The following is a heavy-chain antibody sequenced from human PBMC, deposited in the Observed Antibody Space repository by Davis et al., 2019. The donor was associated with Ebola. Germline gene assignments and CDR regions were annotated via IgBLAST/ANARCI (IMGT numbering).Heavy chain of an antibody. Sequence: PGGSLRLSCAASGFTFSSYGMHWVRQAPGKGLEWVSVIWYDGSNKYYADSVKGRFTISRDNSKNTLYLQMNSLRAEDTAVYYCARGWNQQIGGNSDFDYWGQGTLVTVSS. CDR1: GFTFSSYG. CDR3: ARGWNQQIGGNSDFDY. CDR2: IWYDGSNK. D-gene: IGHD4-23*01. V-gene: IGHV3-33*01. J-gene: IGHJ4*02.